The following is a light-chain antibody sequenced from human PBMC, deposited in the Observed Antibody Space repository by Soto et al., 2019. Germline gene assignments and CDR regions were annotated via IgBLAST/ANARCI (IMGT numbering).Light chain of an antibody. Sequence: EIVLTQSPGTLSLSPGERATLSCRASQSVSSSYLAWYQQKPGQAPRLLIYGASSRATGIPDRFSGSGSGRVFTVTISRLEPEDFAVYYCQQYDSSPPIFGGGTKVEIK. CDR2: GAS. J-gene: IGKJ4*01. V-gene: IGKV3-20*01. CDR3: QQYDSSPPI. CDR1: QSVSSSY.